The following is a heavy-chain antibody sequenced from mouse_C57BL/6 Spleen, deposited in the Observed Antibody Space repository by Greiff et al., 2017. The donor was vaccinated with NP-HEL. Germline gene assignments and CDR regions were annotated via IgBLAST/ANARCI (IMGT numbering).Heavy chain of an antibody. J-gene: IGHJ3*01. CDR2: IGPSDSYT. D-gene: IGHD2-3*01. CDR3: ARGNDYYPSWFAY. Sequence: QVQLQQPGAELVMPGASVKLSCKASGYTFTSYWMHWVKQRPGQGLEWIGEIGPSDSYTNYNQKFKGKSTLTVDKSSSTAYMQLSSLTSEDSAVYYCARGNDYYPSWFAYWGQGTLVTVSA. CDR1: GYTFTSYW. V-gene: IGHV1-69*01.